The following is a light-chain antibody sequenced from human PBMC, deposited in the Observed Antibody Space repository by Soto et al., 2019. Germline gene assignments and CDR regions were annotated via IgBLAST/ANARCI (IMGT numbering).Light chain of an antibody. CDR3: QQYNNWWT. CDR2: GAS. CDR1: QSVGSN. V-gene: IGKV3-15*01. Sequence: EIVMTQSPATLSVSPGERVTLSCRASQSVGSNLAWYQQKPGQAPSLLIYGASSRATGVPARFSGSGSGTQFTLTISSLQSEDCAVYYCQQYNNWWTFGQGTKVEIK. J-gene: IGKJ1*01.